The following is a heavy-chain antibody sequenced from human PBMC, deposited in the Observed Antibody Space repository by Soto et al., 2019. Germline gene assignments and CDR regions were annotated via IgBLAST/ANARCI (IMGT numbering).Heavy chain of an antibody. CDR2: ISYDGSNK. D-gene: IGHD3-10*01. Sequence: LRLSCAAPGFTFSSYAMHRVRQAPGKGLEWVAVISYDGSNKYYADSVKGRSTISRDNSKNTLYLQMNSLRAEDTAVYYCATPIGGSGIVYYYGMDVWGQGTTVTVSS. J-gene: IGHJ6*02. V-gene: IGHV3-30-3*01. CDR1: GFTFSSYA. CDR3: ATPIGGSGIVYYYGMDV.